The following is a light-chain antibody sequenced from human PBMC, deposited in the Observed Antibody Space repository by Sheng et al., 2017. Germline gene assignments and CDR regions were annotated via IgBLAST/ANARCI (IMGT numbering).Light chain of an antibody. CDR1: QRLTSR. Sequence: EAVLTQSPATLSLSPGERATLSCRASQRLTSRLAWYQHKPGQAPRLLISDTSNRATGIPARFSGSGSGTDFTLTISSLDPEDFAVYYCQHRGTFGPGTTVDIK. V-gene: IGKV3-11*01. CDR3: QHRGT. J-gene: IGKJ3*01. CDR2: DTS.